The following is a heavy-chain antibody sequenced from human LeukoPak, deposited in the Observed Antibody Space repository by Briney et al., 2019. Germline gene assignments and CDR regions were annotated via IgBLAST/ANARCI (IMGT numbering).Heavy chain of an antibody. D-gene: IGHD2-15*01. J-gene: IGHJ4*02. CDR3: ARLGVAAGLDY. CDR2: INHSGST. V-gene: IGHV4-34*01. CDR1: GGSFSGYY. Sequence: PSETLSLTCAVYGGSFSGYYWSWIRQPPGKGLEWIGEINHSGSTNYNPSLKSRVTISVDTSKNQFSLKLSSVTAADTAVYYCARLGVAAGLDYWGRGTLVTVSS.